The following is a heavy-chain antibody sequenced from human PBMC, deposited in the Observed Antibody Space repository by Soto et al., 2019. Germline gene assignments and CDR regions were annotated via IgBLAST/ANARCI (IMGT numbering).Heavy chain of an antibody. CDR1: GFTFSSYG. Sequence: QVQLVESGGGVVQPGRSLRLSCAASGFTFSSYGMHWVRQAPGKGLEWVAVIWYDGSNKYYADSVKGRFTISRDNSKNPLYLQMNSLRAEDTAVYYCERDSYDGSWSYSEGMDVWGQGTTVTVSS. J-gene: IGHJ6*02. D-gene: IGHD3-10*01. CDR3: ERDSYDGSWSYSEGMDV. CDR2: IWYDGSNK. V-gene: IGHV3-33*01.